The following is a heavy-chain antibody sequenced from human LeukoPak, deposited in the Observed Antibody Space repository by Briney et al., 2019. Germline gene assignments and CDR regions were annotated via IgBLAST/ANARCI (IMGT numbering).Heavy chain of an antibody. J-gene: IGHJ4*02. CDR2: ISSSGSTI. Sequence: PGGSLRLSCAASGFTFSSYAMSWVRQAPGKGLEWVSAISSSGSTIYYADSVKGRFTISRDNAKNSLYLQMNSLRAEDTAVYYCARPVVAIDYWGQGTLVTVSS. CDR1: GFTFSSYA. D-gene: IGHD2-15*01. V-gene: IGHV3-21*04. CDR3: ARPVVAIDY.